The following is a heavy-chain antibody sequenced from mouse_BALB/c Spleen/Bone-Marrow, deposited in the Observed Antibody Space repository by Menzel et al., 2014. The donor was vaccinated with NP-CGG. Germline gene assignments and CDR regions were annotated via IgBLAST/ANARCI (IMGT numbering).Heavy chain of an antibody. V-gene: IGHV1-54*01. D-gene: IGHD2-4*01. CDR2: INPGSDSS. CDR1: AYAFTNYL. CDR3: ARAIYYDYDDVGPFAF. J-gene: IGHJ3*01. Sequence: QVQLQQSGAELVRPGTSVKVSCKASAYAFTNYLIEWIKKRPGQGLEWIGAINPGSDSSTYNEKFRGKATLTADNSSSTAYMQLSSLTSDDSAVYFCARAIYYDYDDVGPFAFLGQWTLVTVSA.